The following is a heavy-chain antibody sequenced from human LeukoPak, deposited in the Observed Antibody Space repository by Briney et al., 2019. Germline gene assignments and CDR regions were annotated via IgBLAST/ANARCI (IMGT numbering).Heavy chain of an antibody. CDR2: INHSGST. Sequence: KPSETLSLTCAVYGGSFSGYYWSWIRQPPGKGLEWIGEINHSGSTNYNPSLKSRVTISVDTSKNQFSLKLSSVTAADTAVYYCARRGGSKLRYFDWPPAYFDYWGQGTLVTVSS. J-gene: IGHJ4*02. V-gene: IGHV4-34*01. CDR3: ARRGGSKLRYFDWPPAYFDY. D-gene: IGHD3-9*01. CDR1: GGSFSGYY.